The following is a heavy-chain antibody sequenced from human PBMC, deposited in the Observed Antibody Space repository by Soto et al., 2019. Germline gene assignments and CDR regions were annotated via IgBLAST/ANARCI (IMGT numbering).Heavy chain of an antibody. D-gene: IGHD5-12*01. J-gene: IGHJ3*02. Sequence: PGGFLRLSCAASGFTFSSYAMSWVRQAPGKGLEWVSAISGSGGSTYYADSVKGRFTISRDNSKNTLYLQMNSLRAEDTAVYYCAKGGSGYDDAFDIWGQGTMVTVSS. CDR1: GFTFSSYA. V-gene: IGHV3-23*01. CDR2: ISGSGGST. CDR3: AKGGSGYDDAFDI.